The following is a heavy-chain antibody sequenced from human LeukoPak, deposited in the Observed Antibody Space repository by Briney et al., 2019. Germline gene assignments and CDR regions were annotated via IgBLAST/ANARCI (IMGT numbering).Heavy chain of an antibody. D-gene: IGHD2-2*01. CDR1: GSTFSSYW. V-gene: IGHV3-7*03. CDR2: IKQDGSEK. J-gene: IGHJ5*01. Sequence: GGSLRLSCAASGSTFSSYWMSWVRQAPGKGLEWVANIKQDGSEKYYVDSVKGRFTISRDNAKNSLYLQMNSLRSEDTAVYYCARGNTVVPAAIPGDWFDSWGQGTLVTVSS. CDR3: ARGNTVVPAAIPGDWFDS.